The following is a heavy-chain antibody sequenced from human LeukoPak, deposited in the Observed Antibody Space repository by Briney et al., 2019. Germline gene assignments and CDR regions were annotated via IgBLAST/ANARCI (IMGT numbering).Heavy chain of an antibody. CDR3: ARSFGTTVTTGYYYYMDV. D-gene: IGHD4-17*01. J-gene: IGHJ6*03. V-gene: IGHV4-34*01. Sequence: SKTLSLTCAVYGGSFNGYYWSWIRQPPGKGLEWIGEINHSGSTNYNPSLKSRVTISVDTSKNQFSLKLSSVTAADTAVYYCARSFGTTVTTGYYYYMDVWGKGTTVTVSS. CDR2: INHSGST. CDR1: GGSFNGYY.